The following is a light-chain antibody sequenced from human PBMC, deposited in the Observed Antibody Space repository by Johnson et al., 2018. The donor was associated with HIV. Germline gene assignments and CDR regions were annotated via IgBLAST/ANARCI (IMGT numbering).Light chain of an antibody. Sequence: QSVLTQPPSVSAATGQKVTISCSGSSSNIGNNYVSWYQQVPGTAPKLLIYENNKRPSGIPDRFSGSKSGTSATLGITGLQTGDEADYYCGTWDSSLSARVFGTGTKVTVL. CDR1: SSNIGNNY. CDR2: ENN. V-gene: IGLV1-51*02. J-gene: IGLJ1*01. CDR3: GTWDSSLSARV.